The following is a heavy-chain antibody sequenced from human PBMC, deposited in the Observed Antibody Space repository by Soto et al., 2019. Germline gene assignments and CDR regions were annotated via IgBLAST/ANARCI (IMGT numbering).Heavy chain of an antibody. V-gene: IGHV3-30-3*01. D-gene: IGHD3-22*01. CDR3: ARGVRSALLDAFDI. CDR1: GFTFSSYA. J-gene: IGHJ3*02. Sequence: QVQLVESGGGEVQPGRSLRLSCAASGFTFSSYAMHWVRQAPGKGLEWVAVISYDGSNKYYADSVKGRFTISRDNSKNTLYLQMNSLRAEDTAVYYCARGVRSALLDAFDIWGQGTMVTVSS. CDR2: ISYDGSNK.